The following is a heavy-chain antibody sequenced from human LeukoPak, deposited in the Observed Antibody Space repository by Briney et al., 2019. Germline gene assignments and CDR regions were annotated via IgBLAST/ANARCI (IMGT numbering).Heavy chain of an antibody. CDR3: AGVNLESGSYSDY. CDR2: ISSSSSYI. D-gene: IGHD1-26*01. Sequence: GRSLRLSCAASGFTFSSYSMNWVRQAPGKGLEWVSSISSSSSYIYYADSVKGRFTISRDNAKNSLYLQMNSLRAEDTAVYYCAGVNLESGSYSDYWGQGTLVTVSS. CDR1: GFTFSSYS. V-gene: IGHV3-21*01. J-gene: IGHJ4*02.